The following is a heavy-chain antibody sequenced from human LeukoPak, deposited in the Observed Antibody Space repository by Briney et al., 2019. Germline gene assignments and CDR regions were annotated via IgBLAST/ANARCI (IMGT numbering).Heavy chain of an antibody. J-gene: IGHJ2*01. D-gene: IGHD4-11*01. CDR3: ARRGGNYGTWYFDL. CDR1: GYSFTNYW. V-gene: IGHV5-51*01. Sequence: GESLKISCKGSGYSFTNYWIAWVRQMPGKGLEWMGIVYPGDSDTRYSPSFQGQVTISADESISAAYPQWSSLKASDTAMYYCARRGGNYGTWYFDLWGRGTLVTVSS. CDR2: VYPGDSDT.